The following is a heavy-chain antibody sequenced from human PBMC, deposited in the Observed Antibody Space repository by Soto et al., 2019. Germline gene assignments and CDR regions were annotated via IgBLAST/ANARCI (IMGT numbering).Heavy chain of an antibody. D-gene: IGHD3-3*01. Sequence: QVQLHESGPGLVKPSQTLSLTCAVSGGSISSGGYYWSWIRQHPGKGLEWIGYIYYSGSTYYNPSLKSRVTISVDTSKNQFFLNLSSVTDADTAVYYCARDPNPIFDTWGQGILVTVSS. CDR3: ARDPNPIFDT. J-gene: IGHJ5*02. V-gene: IGHV4-31*11. CDR1: GGSISSGGYY. CDR2: IYYSGST.